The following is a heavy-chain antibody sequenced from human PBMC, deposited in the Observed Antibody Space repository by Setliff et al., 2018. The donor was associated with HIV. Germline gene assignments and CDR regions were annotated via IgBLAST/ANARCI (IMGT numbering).Heavy chain of an antibody. CDR1: GGSISSHY. D-gene: IGHD3-9*01. V-gene: IGHV4-59*11. J-gene: IGHJ4*02. CDR2: ISYSGST. Sequence: SETLSLTCSVSGGSISSHYWTWIQQPPGKGLEWIGYISYSGSTNYNPSLKSRVTISVDTSKNQFSLKLNSVTAADTAMYYCARGNPDYDILTGYWSHYFDYWGRGTLVTVSS. CDR3: ARGNPDYDILTGYWSHYFDY.